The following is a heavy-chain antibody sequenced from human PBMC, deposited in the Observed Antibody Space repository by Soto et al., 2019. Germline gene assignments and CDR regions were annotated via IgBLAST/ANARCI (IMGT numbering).Heavy chain of an antibody. V-gene: IGHV3-23*01. Sequence: EGQLLESGGGLVQPGGSLRLSCAASGFTFSRYAMSWVRXXXGXXXXXXXAISGSGGSTYYADSVKGRFTISRDNSKXXXXXXXXXXXXXXXXXXXXXXXXXXXXXXXXGYFDLWGRGTLVTVSS. CDR2: ISGSGGST. J-gene: IGHJ2*01. CDR1: GFTFSRYA. CDR3: XXXXXXXXXXXXGYFDL.